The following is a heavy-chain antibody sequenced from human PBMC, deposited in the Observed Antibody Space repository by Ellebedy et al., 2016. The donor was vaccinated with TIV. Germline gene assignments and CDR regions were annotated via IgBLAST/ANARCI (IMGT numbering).Heavy chain of an antibody. CDR1: GGSISSYY. D-gene: IGHD3-22*01. J-gene: IGHJ4*02. CDR2: VYYTGST. Sequence: MPSETLSLTCTVSGGSISSYYWSWIRQPPGKGLEWIGSVYYTGSTNYNPSGKSRVTILVDTSKNQFSLQMSSVTAADTAVYDCARDARSFDSSGYYKIIDYWGQGTLVTVSS. CDR3: ARDARSFDSSGYYKIIDY. V-gene: IGHV4-59*01.